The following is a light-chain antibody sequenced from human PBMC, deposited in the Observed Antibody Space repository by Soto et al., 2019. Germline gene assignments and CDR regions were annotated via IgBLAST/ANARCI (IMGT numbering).Light chain of an antibody. CDR1: SSEVGSYNL. J-gene: IGLJ3*02. Sequence: QSVLTQPASVSGSPGQSITISCTGTSSEVGSYNLVSWYQQHPGKSPQVMIYEGSKLPSGVSNRFSGSKSGNTASLTISGLQAEDDADYYCYSYAGSSTLVFGGGTKVTVL. V-gene: IGLV2-23*01. CDR2: EGS. CDR3: YSYAGSSTLV.